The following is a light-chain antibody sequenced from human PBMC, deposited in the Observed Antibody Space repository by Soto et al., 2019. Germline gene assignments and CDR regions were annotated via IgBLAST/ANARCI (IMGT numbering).Light chain of an antibody. CDR2: WAS. J-gene: IGKJ4*01. CDR3: QHYYSSPLT. CDR1: QSVLSSSNNKNY. Sequence: DIVMTQSPDSLSVSLGERATINCKSSQSVLSSSNNKNYLAWYQQKPGQPPKVVIYWASTRGSGVPDRFSGSGSGTDFTLTISSLQAEDVAVYYCQHYYSSPLTFGGWTKVEIK. V-gene: IGKV4-1*01.